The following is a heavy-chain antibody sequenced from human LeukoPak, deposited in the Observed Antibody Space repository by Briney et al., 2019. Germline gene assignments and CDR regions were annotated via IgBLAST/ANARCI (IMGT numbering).Heavy chain of an antibody. V-gene: IGHV3-9*01. CDR1: GLTFDDYA. CDR3: ARDPLLAAAGFFDY. Sequence: GRSLRLSCAASGLTFDDYAMHWVRQAPGKGLEWVSGISWNSGSIGYADSVKGRFTISRDNAKNSLYLQMNSLRAEDTAVYYCARDPLLAAAGFFDYWGQGTLVTVSS. J-gene: IGHJ4*02. CDR2: ISWNSGSI. D-gene: IGHD6-13*01.